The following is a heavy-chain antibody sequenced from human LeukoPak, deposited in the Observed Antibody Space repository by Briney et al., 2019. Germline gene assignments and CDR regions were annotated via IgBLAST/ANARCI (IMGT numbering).Heavy chain of an antibody. J-gene: IGHJ4*02. CDR2: IYYSGST. D-gene: IGHD3-22*01. Sequence: PSETLSLTCTVSGGSISSSSYYWGWIRQPPGKGLEWIGSIYYSGSTNYNPSLKSRVTISVDTSKNQFSLKLSSVTAADTAVYYCAGNDYYDSSGHTKLGYWGQGTLVTVSS. CDR1: GGSISSSSYY. CDR3: AGNDYYDSSGHTKLGY. V-gene: IGHV4-39*07.